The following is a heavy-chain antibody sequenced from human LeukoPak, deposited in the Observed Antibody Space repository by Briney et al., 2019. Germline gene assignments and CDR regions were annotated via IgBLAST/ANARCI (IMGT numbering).Heavy chain of an antibody. CDR1: GGSISIYY. Sequence: SETLSLTCTVSGGSISIYYWSWTRQPPGKGLEWIGYIPYSGSTNYNPSLKSRVTISLDTSKTQFSLKLSSVTAADTAVYYCASYPGIAAAGWFDPWGQGTLVTVPS. D-gene: IGHD6-13*01. CDR2: IPYSGST. V-gene: IGHV4-59*12. J-gene: IGHJ5*02. CDR3: ASYPGIAAAGWFDP.